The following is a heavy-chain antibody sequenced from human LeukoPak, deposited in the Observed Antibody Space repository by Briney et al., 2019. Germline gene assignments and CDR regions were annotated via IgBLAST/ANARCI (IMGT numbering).Heavy chain of an antibody. V-gene: IGHV3-21*01. CDR1: GFTFSSYN. CDR3: ARVSDFWSGYSH. CDR2: ISSSSSYI. D-gene: IGHD3-3*01. Sequence: PGGSLRLSCAASGFTFSSYNMNWVRQAPGKGLEWVSSISSSSSYIYYADSVKGRFTISRDNAKNSLYLQMNSLRAEDTAVYYCARVSDFWSGYSHWGQGTLVTVSS. J-gene: IGHJ4*02.